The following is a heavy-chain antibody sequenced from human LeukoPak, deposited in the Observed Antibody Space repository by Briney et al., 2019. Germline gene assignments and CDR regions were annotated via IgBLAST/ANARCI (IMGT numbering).Heavy chain of an antibody. CDR1: GYTFTSNG. CDR3: ARVQRKDYSHYYYYYMDV. D-gene: IGHD2-15*01. J-gene: IGHJ6*03. Sequence: ASVKVSCKASGYTFTSNGISWVRQAPGQGLEWMGWISAYNGNTNYAQKLQGRVTMTTDTSTSTAYMELRSLRSDDTAVYYCARVQRKDYSHYYYYYMDVWGKGTTVTVSS. V-gene: IGHV1-18*01. CDR2: ISAYNGNT.